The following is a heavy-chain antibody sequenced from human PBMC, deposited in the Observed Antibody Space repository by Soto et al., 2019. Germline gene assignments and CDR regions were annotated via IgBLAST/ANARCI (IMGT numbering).Heavy chain of an antibody. CDR1: GDSISGGASF. Sequence: SETLSLTCTVSGDSISGGASFWSWIRQPPGKGLEWIANVYYSGSSYYNPSLKSRLTISVDTTKNQFSLQLKSMTAADTAVYYCAKLSCTSSTCYFPGWFDPWGQGILVTVS. J-gene: IGHJ5*02. D-gene: IGHD2-2*01. CDR2: VYYSGSS. CDR3: AKLSCTSSTCYFPGWFDP. V-gene: IGHV4-31*03.